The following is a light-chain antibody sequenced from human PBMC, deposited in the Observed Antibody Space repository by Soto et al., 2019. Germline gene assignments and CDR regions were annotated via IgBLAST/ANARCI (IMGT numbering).Light chain of an antibody. V-gene: IGKV3-11*01. J-gene: IGKJ1*01. Sequence: EIVMTQSPAALSVSPVERSTLSFIASQSVSILLAGYQQKPGQAPRLLIYDASNRATGIPARFSGSGSGTDFTLTISSLEPEDFAVYYCQQHSHWPPWT. CDR3: QQHSHWPPWT. CDR2: DAS. CDR1: QSVSIL.